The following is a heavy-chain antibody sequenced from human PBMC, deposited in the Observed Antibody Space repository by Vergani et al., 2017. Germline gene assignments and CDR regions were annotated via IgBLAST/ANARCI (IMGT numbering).Heavy chain of an antibody. V-gene: IGHV4-34*01. CDR2: INHSGST. Sequence: QVQLRQWGAGLLKPSETLSLTCTLYGGSLSGYYWSWIRQPPGKGLEWIGEINHSGSTNYNPSLKSRVTISIDTSKNQFSLRLSSVTAADTAIYYCARDIEAGAVFDPWGQGILVTVSS. CDR1: GGSLSGYY. D-gene: IGHD1-26*01. CDR3: ARDIEAGAVFDP. J-gene: IGHJ5*02.